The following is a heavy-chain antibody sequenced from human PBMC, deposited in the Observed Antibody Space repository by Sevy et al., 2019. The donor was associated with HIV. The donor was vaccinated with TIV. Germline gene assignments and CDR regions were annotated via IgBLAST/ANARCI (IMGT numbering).Heavy chain of an antibody. CDR2: IGTAGDT. V-gene: IGHV3-13*01. J-gene: IGHJ4*02. CDR3: ARAYSSGWYDY. CDR1: GFTFSSYD. D-gene: IGHD6-19*01. Sequence: GGSLRLSCAASGFTFSSYDMYWVRQATGKGLEWVSAIGTAGDTYYPGSVKGRFTISRENAKNSLYLQMNSLRVGDTAVCYCARAYSSGWYDYWGQGTLVTVSS.